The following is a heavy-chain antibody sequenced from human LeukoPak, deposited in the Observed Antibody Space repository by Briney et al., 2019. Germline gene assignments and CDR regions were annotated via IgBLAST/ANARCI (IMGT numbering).Heavy chain of an antibody. J-gene: IGHJ4*02. CDR3: ARGGRIAGFWPDY. D-gene: IGHD1-14*01. CDR1: GYSISSGYY. CDR2: IYHSGTST. Sequence: SETLSLTCTVSGYSISSGYYWGWIRQSPGKGLEWIGNIYHSGTSTYYNSSLKSRVTISLDTSKNQFSLKLNSVTAADTAVYYCARGGRIAGFWPDYWGQGTLVTVSS. V-gene: IGHV4-38-2*02.